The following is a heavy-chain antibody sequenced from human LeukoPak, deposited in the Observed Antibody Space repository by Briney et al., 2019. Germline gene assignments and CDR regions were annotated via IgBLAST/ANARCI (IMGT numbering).Heavy chain of an antibody. CDR1: GFTFSNYW. CDR2: INSDGSST. J-gene: IGHJ6*02. D-gene: IGHD3-10*01. V-gene: IGHV3-74*01. CDR3: ARDYGRSRDYGMDV. Sequence: GGSLRLSCAASGFTFSNYWMHWVRQAPGKGLVWVTRINSDGSSTSYADSVKGRFTISRDNAKNTLYLQMNSLRVEDTAVYYCARDYGRSRDYGMDVWGPGTTVTVTS.